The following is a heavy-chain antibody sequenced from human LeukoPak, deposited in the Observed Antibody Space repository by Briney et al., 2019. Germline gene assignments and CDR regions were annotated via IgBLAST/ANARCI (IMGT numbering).Heavy chain of an antibody. V-gene: IGHV3-23*01. Sequence: GGSLRLSCAASGFTFSSFAMTWVRQPPGKGLEWVPVISDSGSNTYYADSVRGRFTISRDNSKNTLYLQMNSLRAEDTAVYYCAKKGATTKDFDYWGQGTLVTVSS. CDR3: AKKGATTKDFDY. D-gene: IGHD1-26*01. CDR1: GFTFSSFA. J-gene: IGHJ4*02. CDR2: ISDSGSNT.